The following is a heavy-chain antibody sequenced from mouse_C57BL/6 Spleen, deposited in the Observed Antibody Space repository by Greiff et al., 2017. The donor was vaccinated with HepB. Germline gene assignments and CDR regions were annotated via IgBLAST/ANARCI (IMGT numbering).Heavy chain of an antibody. CDR3: ARLGGPAWFAY. CDR2: INPSNGGT. Sequence: QVHVKQSGTELVKPGASVKLSCKASGYTFTSYWMHWVKQRPGQGLEWIGNINPSNGGTNYNEKFKSKATLTVDKSSSTAYMQLSSLTSEDSAVYYCARLGGPAWFAYWGQGTLVTVSA. CDR1: GYTFTSYW. J-gene: IGHJ3*01. V-gene: IGHV1-53*01.